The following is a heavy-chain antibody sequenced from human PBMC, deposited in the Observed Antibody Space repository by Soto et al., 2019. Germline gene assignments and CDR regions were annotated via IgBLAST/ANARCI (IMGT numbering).Heavy chain of an antibody. D-gene: IGHD1-20*01. Sequence: ASLKVSCNASGYTFTSYDINWVLQATGQGPEWMGWMSPNTGTIVYAQKFQGRVTMTRNTSTSTAYMTLSSLRSEDTAVYYCARDRPGIKTYEAFDIWGQGTTVTVSS. CDR2: MSPNTGTI. CDR1: GYTFTSYD. CDR3: ARDRPGIKTYEAFDI. V-gene: IGHV1-8*01. J-gene: IGHJ3*02.